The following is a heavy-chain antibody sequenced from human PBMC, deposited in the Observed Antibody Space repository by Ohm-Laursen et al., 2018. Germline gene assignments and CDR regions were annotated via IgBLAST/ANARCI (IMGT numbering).Heavy chain of an antibody. Sequence: SLRLSCAASGFTFSSHWMSWVRQAPGKGLEWMANIKQDGSEKYYVDSVRGRFTISRDNAKNSLFLQMNSLRAEDTALYYCARVREFCGGDCYPTDWYFDLWGRGTLVTVSS. J-gene: IGHJ2*01. CDR3: ARVREFCGGDCYPTDWYFDL. CDR2: IKQDGSEK. D-gene: IGHD2-21*02. CDR1: GFTFSSHW. V-gene: IGHV3-7*01.